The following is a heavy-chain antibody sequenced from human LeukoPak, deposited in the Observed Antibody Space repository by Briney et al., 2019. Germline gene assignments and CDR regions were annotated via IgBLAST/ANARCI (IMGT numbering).Heavy chain of an antibody. CDR1: GFSVSSSF. J-gene: IGHJ4*02. D-gene: IGHD4-17*01. CDR3: ARDNYDYGDYYFDY. CDR2: IYSIGST. V-gene: IGHV3-53*01. Sequence: PGGSLRLSCAASGFSVSSSFMSWVRQAPGKGLEWVSVIYSIGSTFYADSVKGRFTISRDNAKNSLYLQMNSLRAEDTAVYYCARDNYDYGDYYFDYWGQGTLVTVSS.